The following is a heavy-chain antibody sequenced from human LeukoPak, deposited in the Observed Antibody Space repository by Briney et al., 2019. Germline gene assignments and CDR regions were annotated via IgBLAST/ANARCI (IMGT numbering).Heavy chain of an antibody. Sequence: GASVKVSCKASGGTFSSYAISWVRQAPGQGLEWMGGIIPIFGTANYAQKFQGRVTITADKSTSTAYMELSSLRSEDTAVYYCAENYYDSSGGYYFDYWGQGTLVTVSS. V-gene: IGHV1-69*06. CDR1: GGTFSSYA. CDR3: AENYYDSSGGYYFDY. CDR2: IIPIFGTA. D-gene: IGHD3-22*01. J-gene: IGHJ4*02.